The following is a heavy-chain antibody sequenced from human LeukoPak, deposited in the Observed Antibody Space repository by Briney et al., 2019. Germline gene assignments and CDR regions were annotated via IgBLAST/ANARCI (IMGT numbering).Heavy chain of an antibody. CDR3: ARHEDYGDYLSAFDI. CDR1: GGSISSYY. V-gene: IGHV4-4*07. D-gene: IGHD4-17*01. CDR2: IYTSGST. Sequence: SETLSLTCTVSGGSISSYYWSWIRQPAGKGLEWIGRIYTSGSTNYNPSLKSRVTMSVDTSKNQFSLKLSSVTAADTAVYYCARHEDYGDYLSAFDIWGQGTMVTVSS. J-gene: IGHJ3*02.